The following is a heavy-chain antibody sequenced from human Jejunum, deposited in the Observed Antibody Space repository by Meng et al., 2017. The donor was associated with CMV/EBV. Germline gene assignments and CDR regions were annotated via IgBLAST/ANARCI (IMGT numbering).Heavy chain of an antibody. J-gene: IGHJ4*02. V-gene: IGHV4-39*07. D-gene: IGHD2-2*01. CDR2: IHYTETT. CDR1: GDSISSGRHF. CDR3: AADISTAWFYY. Sequence: QVQRQESGPGLWKPSETLSLTCTVSGDSISSGRHFWGWIRQAPGKGLEWIATIHYTETTHYNPSLKSRITISVDTSKNQISLKVNSVTAADTAMYYCAADISTAWFYYWGQGTLVTVSS.